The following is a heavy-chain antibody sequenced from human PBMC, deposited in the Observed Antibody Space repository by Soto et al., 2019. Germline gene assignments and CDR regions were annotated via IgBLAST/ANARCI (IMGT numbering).Heavy chain of an antibody. CDR3: ASRADTDYYYAMDV. V-gene: IGHV5-51*01. J-gene: IGHJ6*02. CDR2: VYPEDSDI. Sequence: GESLKISCKGSGYSFTSYWIGWVRQLPGKGLEWMGNVYPEDSDIRYSPSFEGQVTMSVDKSISTAYLQWTSLKASDTAIYFCASRADTDYYYAMDVWGQGTTVTVSS. CDR1: GYSFTSYW.